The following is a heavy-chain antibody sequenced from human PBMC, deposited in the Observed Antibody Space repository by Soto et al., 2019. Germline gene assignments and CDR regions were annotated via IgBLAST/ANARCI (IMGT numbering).Heavy chain of an antibody. D-gene: IGHD5-12*01. CDR3: ASGAGAPGYGDGYNLFDY. Sequence: SETLSLTCTVSGCTISSYYWSWIRQPPGKGLEWMADIYYSGSTNYNSSLKSGVSISVDTSKNQFSLKLSHVNGADTAVYYCASGAGAPGYGDGYNLFDYWGQGTLVTVSS. V-gene: IGHV4-59*01. CDR2: IYYSGST. CDR1: GCTISSYY. J-gene: IGHJ4*02.